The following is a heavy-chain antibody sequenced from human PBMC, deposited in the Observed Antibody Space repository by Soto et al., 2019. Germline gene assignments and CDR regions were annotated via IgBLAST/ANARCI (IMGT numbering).Heavy chain of an antibody. Sequence: QVQLVESGGGLVKPGGSLRLSCAASGFTFSDYYMSWIRQAPGKGLEWVSYISSSGSTIYYADSVKGRFTISRDNAKNSLYLQMNSLRAEDTAVYYCAREEVLGYYYDSSGYYYPDYWGQGTLVTVSS. J-gene: IGHJ4*02. CDR3: AREEVLGYYYDSSGYYYPDY. CDR1: GFTFSDYY. CDR2: ISSSGSTI. D-gene: IGHD3-22*01. V-gene: IGHV3-11*01.